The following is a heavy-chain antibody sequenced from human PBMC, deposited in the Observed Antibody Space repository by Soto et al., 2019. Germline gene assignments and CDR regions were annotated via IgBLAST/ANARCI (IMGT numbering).Heavy chain of an antibody. Sequence: SETLSLTCVVYGGSLTGYYCSWIRQPPGRGLEWIGEINPTGSPKYNPSLMSRVTISVDTSKNQFSMKLSSVTAADTAVFYCARSREQWLVDAFDIWGQGTMVTVSS. CDR3: ARSREQWLVDAFDI. V-gene: IGHV4-34*01. CDR2: INPTGSP. D-gene: IGHD6-19*01. J-gene: IGHJ3*02. CDR1: GGSLTGYY.